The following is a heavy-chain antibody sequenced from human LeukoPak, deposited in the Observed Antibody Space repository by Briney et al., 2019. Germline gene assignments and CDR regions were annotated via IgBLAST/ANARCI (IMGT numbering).Heavy chain of an antibody. CDR1: GGTFSSYA. J-gene: IGHJ4*02. V-gene: IGHV1-69*04. CDR3: ASGPRHSRGGDCYSDYFDY. D-gene: IGHD2-21*02. CDR2: IIPILGIA. Sequence: SVKVSCKASGGTFSSYAISWVRQVPGQGLEWLGRIIPILGIANYAQKFQGRVTITADRSTSTAYMELSSLRSEDTAVYYCASGPRHSRGGDCYSDYFDYWGQGTLVTVSS.